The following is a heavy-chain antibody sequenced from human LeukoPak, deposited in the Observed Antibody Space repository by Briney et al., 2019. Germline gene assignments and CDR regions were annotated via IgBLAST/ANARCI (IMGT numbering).Heavy chain of an antibody. CDR2: LIGSGDRT. V-gene: IGHV3-23*01. J-gene: IGHJ4*02. Sequence: PGGSLRLSCAASGFTFSSYVMCWARQAPGKGLEWVSALIGSGDRTYYADSVKGRFTISRDNSKNTVYLQMNSLRAEDTAVYYCAKRGPAGAGKSPDYFDYWGQGTLVTVSS. D-gene: IGHD6-19*01. CDR3: AKRGPAGAGKSPDYFDY. CDR1: GFTFSSYV.